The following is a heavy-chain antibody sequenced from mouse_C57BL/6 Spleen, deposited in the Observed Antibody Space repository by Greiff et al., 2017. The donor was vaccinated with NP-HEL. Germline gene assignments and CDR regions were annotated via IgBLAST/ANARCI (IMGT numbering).Heavy chain of an antibody. CDR1: GYTFTSYW. Sequence: LQPGAELVKPGASVKLSCKASGYTFTSYWMQWVKQRPGQGLEWIGEIDPSDSYTNYNQKFKGKATLTVDTSSSTAYMQLSSLTSEDSAVYYCARLTTTVVATSDYWGQGTTLTVSS. D-gene: IGHD1-1*01. CDR3: ARLTTTVVATSDY. J-gene: IGHJ2*01. CDR2: IDPSDSYT. V-gene: IGHV1-50*01.